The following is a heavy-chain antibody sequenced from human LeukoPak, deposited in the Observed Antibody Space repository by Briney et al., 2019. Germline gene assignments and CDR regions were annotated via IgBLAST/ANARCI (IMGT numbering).Heavy chain of an antibody. CDR3: ARIIEWLRISPLDY. V-gene: IGHV1-18*01. CDR1: GYTFTSYG. D-gene: IGHD5-12*01. CDR2: ISAYNGNT. J-gene: IGHJ4*02. Sequence: ASVNVSCKASGYTFTSYGISWVRQAPGQGLEWMGWISAYNGNTNYAQKLQGRVTMTTDTSTSTAYMELRSLRSDDTAVYYCARIIEWLRISPLDYWGQGTLVTVSS.